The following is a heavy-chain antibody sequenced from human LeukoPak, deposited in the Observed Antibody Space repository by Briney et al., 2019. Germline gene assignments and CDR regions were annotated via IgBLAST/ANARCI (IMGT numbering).Heavy chain of an antibody. CDR1: GYTFTGYY. CDR3: ARESDIVVVPAAIEVPRALDP. J-gene: IGHJ5*02. Sequence: ASVKVSCKASGYTFTGYYMHCVRHAPGQGLEWMGWINPNSGGTNYAQKFQGRVTMTRDTSISTAYMELSRLRSDDTAVYYCARESDIVVVPAAIEVPRALDPWGQGTLVTVSS. V-gene: IGHV1-2*02. D-gene: IGHD2-2*01. CDR2: INPNSGGT.